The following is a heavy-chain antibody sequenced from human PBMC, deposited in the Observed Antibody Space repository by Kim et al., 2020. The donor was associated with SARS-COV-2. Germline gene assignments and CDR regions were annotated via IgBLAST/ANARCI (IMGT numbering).Heavy chain of an antibody. V-gene: IGHV4-34*01. J-gene: IGHJ4*02. D-gene: IGHD4-17*01. Sequence: SETLSLTCAVYGGSFSGYYWSWIRQPPGKGLEWIGEINHSGSTNYNPSLKSRVTISVDTSKNQFSLKLSSVTAADTAVYYCARLGDDYGGNLDYWGQGTLVTVSS. CDR1: GGSFSGYY. CDR3: ARLGDDYGGNLDY. CDR2: INHSGST.